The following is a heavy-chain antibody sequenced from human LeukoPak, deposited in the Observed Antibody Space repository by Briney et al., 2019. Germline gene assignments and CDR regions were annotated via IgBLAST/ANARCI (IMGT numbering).Heavy chain of an antibody. CDR2: IKQDGSEK. Sequence: GGSLRLSCAASGFTFSSYWMSWVRQAPGKGLEWVANIKQDGSEKYYVDSVKGRFTISRDNAKNSLYLQMNSLRAEDTAMYYCARSGANGYDPEDYWGQGTLVTVSS. V-gene: IGHV3-7*01. CDR3: ARSGANGYDPEDY. CDR1: GFTFSSYW. J-gene: IGHJ4*02. D-gene: IGHD5-12*01.